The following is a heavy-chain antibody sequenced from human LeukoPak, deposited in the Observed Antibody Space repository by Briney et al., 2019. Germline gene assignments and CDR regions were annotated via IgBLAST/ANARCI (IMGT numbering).Heavy chain of an antibody. CDR1: GGSISSDNW. Sequence: PSGTLSLTCAVSGGSISSDNWWSWVRQPPGKGLEWIGEIYHSVSTNYNPSLQSRVTISVDKSNNHFSLRLTSVTAADTAVYYCATNGWYCLDHWGQGALVTVSS. CDR2: IYHSVST. CDR3: ATNGWYCLDH. V-gene: IGHV4-4*02. D-gene: IGHD6-19*01. J-gene: IGHJ1*01.